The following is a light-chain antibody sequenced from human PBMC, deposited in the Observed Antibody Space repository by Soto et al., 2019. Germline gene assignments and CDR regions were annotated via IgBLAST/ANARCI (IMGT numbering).Light chain of an antibody. CDR3: QQYHNWPPRT. J-gene: IGKJ1*01. CDR1: QRVNTN. CDR2: DAS. Sequence: EIVMTQSPATLSVSPGERATLSCWASQRVNTNVAWYQQKPGQPPRLLIYDASTRATGFPARFSGSGSGTDFTLTISSLQSEDFAVYYCQQYHNWPPRTFGQGTKVEIK. V-gene: IGKV3-15*01.